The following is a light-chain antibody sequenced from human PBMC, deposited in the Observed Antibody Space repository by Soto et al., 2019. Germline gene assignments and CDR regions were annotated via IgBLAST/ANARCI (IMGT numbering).Light chain of an antibody. CDR1: QSISSH. Sequence: DIQMTQSPSSLSASVGDRVTITCRASQSISSHLNWYQQKPGKAPKPLIYAASNLQSGVPSRFSGSGSGTDFTLTISSLQPVDFATYYCQQSYDTPITFGQGTRLEIK. V-gene: IGKV1-39*01. CDR2: AAS. CDR3: QQSYDTPIT. J-gene: IGKJ5*01.